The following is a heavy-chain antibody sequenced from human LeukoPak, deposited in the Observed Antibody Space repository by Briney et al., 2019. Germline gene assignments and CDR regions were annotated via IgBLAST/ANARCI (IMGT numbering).Heavy chain of an antibody. V-gene: IGHV3-74*01. CDR3: ARDLGQYYDTSDNWFDP. D-gene: IGHD3-22*01. CDR2: INSDGITT. Sequence: GGSLRLSCVASGFTFSNYWMHWVRQAPGKGLVWVSRINSDGITTSYADSVKGRFTISRDNAKNTLNLQMNSLRAEDTAVYYCARDLGQYYDTSDNWFDPWGQGTLVTVSS. J-gene: IGHJ5*02. CDR1: GFTFSNYW.